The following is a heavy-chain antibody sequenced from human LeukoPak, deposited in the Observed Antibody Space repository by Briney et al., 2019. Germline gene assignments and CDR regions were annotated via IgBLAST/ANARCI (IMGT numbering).Heavy chain of an antibody. CDR2: ISGSGGST. J-gene: IGHJ4*02. CDR1: GFTFSSYG. V-gene: IGHV3-23*01. D-gene: IGHD3-10*01. Sequence: GALRLSCAASGFTFSSYGMSWVRQAPGKGLEWVSAISGSGGSTYYADSVKGRFTISRDNSKNTLYLQMNSLRAEDTAVYYCAKDTKGIYYYGSGTALVGWGQGTLVTVSS. CDR3: AKDTKGIYYYGSGTALVG.